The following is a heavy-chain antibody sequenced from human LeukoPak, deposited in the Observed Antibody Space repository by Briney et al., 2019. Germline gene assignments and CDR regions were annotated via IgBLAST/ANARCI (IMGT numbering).Heavy chain of an antibody. CDR1: GFTFSRYW. V-gene: IGHV3-7*01. CDR2: IKDDGRQK. D-gene: IGHD5-24*01. CDR3: ARGASRGFDT. J-gene: IGHJ4*02. Sequence: GGSLRLSCAPSGFTFSRYWMIWVRQPPGKGLEWVASIKDDGRQKYYLDSVKGRFSVSRDNAKNSVYLQMDSLRAEDTALYYCARGASRGFDTWGQGTLVTVSS.